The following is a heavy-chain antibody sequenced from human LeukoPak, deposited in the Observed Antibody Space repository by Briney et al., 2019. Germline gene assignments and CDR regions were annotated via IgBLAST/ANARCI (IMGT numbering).Heavy chain of an antibody. CDR2: IIPIFGTP. CDR3: ARDNSVEDTAWWFDP. Sequence: GASVKVSCKASRGTFSSSAISWVRQAPGQGLEWMGGIIPIFGTPNYAQKFRGRVTMTRDMSTSTDYMELSSLRSEDTAVYYCARDNSVEDTAWWFDPWGQGTLVTVSS. V-gene: IGHV1-69*05. J-gene: IGHJ5*02. CDR1: RGTFSSSA. D-gene: IGHD4-23*01.